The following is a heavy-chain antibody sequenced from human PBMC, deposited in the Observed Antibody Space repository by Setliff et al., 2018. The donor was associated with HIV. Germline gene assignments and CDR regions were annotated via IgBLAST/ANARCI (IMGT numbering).Heavy chain of an antibody. Sequence: LSLTCAVYGGSFSGYYWSWIRQPPGKRLEWLGSIYSSGSPSYNPSLSSRLTISVDTSKNHVSLRLSSVTAADTGVYYCARAISPQYYGSSGYYLAWGQGTLVTVSS. CDR2: IYSSGSP. V-gene: IGHV4-34*01. J-gene: IGHJ5*02. CDR1: GGSFSGYY. CDR3: ARAISPQYYGSSGYYLA. D-gene: IGHD3-22*01.